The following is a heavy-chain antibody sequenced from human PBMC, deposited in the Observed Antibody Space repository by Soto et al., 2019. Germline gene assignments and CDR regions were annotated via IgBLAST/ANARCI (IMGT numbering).Heavy chain of an antibody. D-gene: IGHD3-3*01. CDR1: GYTFTSYG. V-gene: IGHV1-18*04. CDR3: ARDLREWLFPLRVDYYYGMDV. CDR2: ISAYNGNA. J-gene: IGHJ6*02. Sequence: ASVKVSCKASGYTFTSYGISWVRQAPGQGLEWRGWISAYNGNANYAQKLQGRVTMTTDTSTSTAYMELRSLRSDDTAVYYCARDLREWLFPLRVDYYYGMDVWGQGTTVPVSS.